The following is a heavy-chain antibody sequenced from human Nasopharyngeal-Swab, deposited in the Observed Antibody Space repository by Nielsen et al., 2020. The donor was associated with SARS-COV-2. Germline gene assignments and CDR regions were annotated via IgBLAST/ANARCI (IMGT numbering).Heavy chain of an antibody. Sequence: GESLKISCAASGFTFSSYGMHWVRQAPGKGLEWVAVISYDGSNKYYADSVKGRFTISRDNSKNTLYLQMNSLRAEDTAVYYCAKAGTAAGFDYWGQGTLVNVSS. CDR1: GFTFSSYG. CDR2: ISYDGSNK. V-gene: IGHV3-30*18. CDR3: AKAGTAAGFDY. D-gene: IGHD6-13*01. J-gene: IGHJ4*02.